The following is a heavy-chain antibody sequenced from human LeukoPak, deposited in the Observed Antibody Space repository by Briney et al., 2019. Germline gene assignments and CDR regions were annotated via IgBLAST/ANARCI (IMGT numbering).Heavy chain of an antibody. CDR1: GYTFTNYD. D-gene: IGHD3-22*01. J-gene: IGHJ4*02. CDR3: ARRSDGYDSSAYCH. Sequence: ASVKVSCKTSGYTFTNYDLNWVRQATGQGLEWMGWVNPNSGNTGYAQKFQGRVTMTMDPSISTAYMELSSLRSEDTAVYYCARRSDGYDSSAYCHWGQGTLVTVSS. V-gene: IGHV1-8*01. CDR2: VNPNSGNT.